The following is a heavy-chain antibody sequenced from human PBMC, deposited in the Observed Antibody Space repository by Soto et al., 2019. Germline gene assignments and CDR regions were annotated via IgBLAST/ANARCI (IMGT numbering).Heavy chain of an antibody. J-gene: IGHJ3*02. CDR3: ARDPGWERGAFDI. D-gene: IGHD6-19*01. V-gene: IGHV3-33*01. CDR1: GFTFSSYG. CDR2: IWDDGSNK. Sequence: QVQLVESGGGVVQPGRSLRLSCAASGFTFSSYGMHWVRQAPGKGLEWVAVIWDDGSNKYYADSVKGRFTISRDNSKNTLYLQMNSLRAEDTAVYYCARDPGWERGAFDIWGQGTMVTVSS.